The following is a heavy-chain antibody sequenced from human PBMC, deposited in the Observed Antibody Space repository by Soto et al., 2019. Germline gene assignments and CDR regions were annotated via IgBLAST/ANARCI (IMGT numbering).Heavy chain of an antibody. V-gene: IGHV3-23*01. CDR1: GFTFSSYG. CDR3: ARRVITDYYYYGMDV. CDR2: ISGSGGST. J-gene: IGHJ6*02. D-gene: IGHD3-22*01. Sequence: LRLSCAASGFTFSSYGMHWVRQAPGKGLEWVSGISGSGGSTYYADSVKGRFTISRDNSENTLYLQVNSLRAEDTAVYYCARRVITDYYYYGMDVWGQGTRVTVSS.